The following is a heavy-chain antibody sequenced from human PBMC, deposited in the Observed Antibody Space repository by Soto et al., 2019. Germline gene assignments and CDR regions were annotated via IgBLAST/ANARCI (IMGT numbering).Heavy chain of an antibody. D-gene: IGHD3-22*01. J-gene: IGHJ4*02. V-gene: IGHV3-23*01. CDR3: AKSRAGYYDSSGYPFPFDY. CDR2: ISGRGGST. CDR1: GFTFSSYA. Sequence: GESLRLSFATSGFTFSSYAMSWVRQAPGKGLEWVSAISGRGGSTYYADSVKGRFTISRDNSKKTLYLQMNSLRVEDTAVYYCAKSRAGYYDSSGYPFPFDYWGQGT.